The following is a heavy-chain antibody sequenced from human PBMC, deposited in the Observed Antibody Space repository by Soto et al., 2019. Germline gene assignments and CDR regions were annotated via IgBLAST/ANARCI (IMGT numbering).Heavy chain of an antibody. D-gene: IGHD6-6*01. CDR3: ARDALARQLDAGYYYYCYYMDV. CDR1: GGTFSSYT. J-gene: IGHJ6*03. V-gene: IGHV1-69*08. Sequence: QVQLVQSGAEVKKPGSSVKVSCKASGGTFSSYTISWVRQAPGQGLEWMGRIIPILGIANYAQKFQGRVTNTAEKSTSTAYTELSSLRSEGTAVYYCARDALARQLDAGYYYYCYYMDVWGKGTTVTVSS. CDR2: IIPILGIA.